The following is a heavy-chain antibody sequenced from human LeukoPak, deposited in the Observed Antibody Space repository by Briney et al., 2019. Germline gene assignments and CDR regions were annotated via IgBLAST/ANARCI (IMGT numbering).Heavy chain of an antibody. CDR3: ERPELDWIEAIDI. V-gene: IGHV5-51*07. D-gene: IGHD3-3*01. CDR1: GYSFTSYR. CDR2: IYPGDSDT. J-gene: IGHJ3*02. Sequence: GEPLQISCKGSGYSFTSYRIGWVHQMPGKGLEWVGIIYPGDSDTRYSPSFQGQVTISADKSISTAYLQWSSLKASDTAMYYCERPELDWIEAIDIWGQGTMVTVSS.